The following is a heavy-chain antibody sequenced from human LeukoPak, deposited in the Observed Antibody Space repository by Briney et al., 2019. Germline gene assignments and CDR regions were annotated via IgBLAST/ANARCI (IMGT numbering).Heavy chain of an antibody. CDR3: ARGKAGPTDYYYYMDV. J-gene: IGHJ6*03. Sequence: SETLSLTCTVSGYSISSGYYWGWIRQPPGKGLEWIGSIYHSGSTYYNPSLKSRVTISVDTSKNQFSLKLSSVTAADTAVYYCARGKAGPTDYYYYMDVWGKGTTVTVSS. CDR2: IYHSGST. V-gene: IGHV4-38-2*02. D-gene: IGHD4-17*01. CDR1: GYSISSGYY.